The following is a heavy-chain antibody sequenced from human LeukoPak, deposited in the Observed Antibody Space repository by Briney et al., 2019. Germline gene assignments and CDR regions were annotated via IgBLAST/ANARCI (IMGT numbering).Heavy chain of an antibody. D-gene: IGHD2-21*02. CDR1: GGSISSSSYY. CDR2: IYYSGST. V-gene: IGHV4-39*07. J-gene: IGHJ6*03. CDR3: ARGPVVTDSKYYYYYYMDV. Sequence: AETLSLTCTVSGGSISSSSYYWGWVRQPPGKGLEWLGSIYYSGSTYYNPSLKSRVTISVDASKNQFSLKLSSVTAADTAVYYCARGPVVTDSKYYYYYYMDVWGKGTTVTVSS.